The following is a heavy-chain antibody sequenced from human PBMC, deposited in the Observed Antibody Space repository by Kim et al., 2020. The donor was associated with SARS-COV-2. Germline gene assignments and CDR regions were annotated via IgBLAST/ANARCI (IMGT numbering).Heavy chain of an antibody. V-gene: IGHV3-73*01. CDR3: TRTLAAAGWYYYYYGMHV. CDR2: IRSKANSYAT. CDR1: GFTFSGSA. Sequence: GGSLRLSCAASGFTFSGSAMHWVRQASGKGLEWVGRIRSKANSYATAYAASVKGRFTISRDDSKNTAYLQMNSLKTEDTAVYYCTRTLAAAGWYYYYYGMHVWGQGTTVTVSS. J-gene: IGHJ6*02. D-gene: IGHD6-13*01.